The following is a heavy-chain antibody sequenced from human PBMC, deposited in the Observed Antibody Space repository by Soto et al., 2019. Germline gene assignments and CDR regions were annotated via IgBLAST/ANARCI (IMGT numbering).Heavy chain of an antibody. Sequence: SETLSLTCAVSGGSISSSNWWSWVRQPPGEGLEWIGEIYHSGSTNYNPSLKSRVTISVDKSKNQFSLKLSSVTAADTAVYYCVRVRTTVTDWFDPWGHGTLVTVSS. J-gene: IGHJ5*02. D-gene: IGHD4-17*01. V-gene: IGHV4-4*02. CDR3: VRVRTTVTDWFDP. CDR1: GGSISSSNW. CDR2: IYHSGST.